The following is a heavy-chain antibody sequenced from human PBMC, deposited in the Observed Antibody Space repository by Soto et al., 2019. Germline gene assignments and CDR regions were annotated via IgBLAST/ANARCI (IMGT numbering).Heavy chain of an antibody. CDR3: AKVGPSYYYGMDV. J-gene: IGHJ6*02. CDR2: ISGSGRTI. CDR1: GLYLSSEV. D-gene: IGHD1-26*01. V-gene: IGHV3-23*01. Sequence: PAGSLRLSCAASGLYLSSEVMCWGRQAPGKGLEWVSSISGSGRTIYHADSMRGRFAISRDNSKNSLYLQLNNLRVDDTAVYYCAKVGPSYYYGMDVWGQGTTVTVSS.